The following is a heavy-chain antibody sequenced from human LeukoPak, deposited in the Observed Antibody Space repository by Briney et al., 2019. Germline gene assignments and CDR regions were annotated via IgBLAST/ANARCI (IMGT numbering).Heavy chain of an antibody. CDR3: ARGRGYSYPGDFDY. V-gene: IGHV4-39*07. J-gene: IGHJ4*02. CDR2: IYYSGST. D-gene: IGHD5-18*01. Sequence: PSETLSLTCTVSGGSISSSSYYWGWIRQPPGKGLEWIGSIYYSGSTYYNPSLKSRVTISVDTSKNQFSLKLSSVTAADTAMYYCARGRGYSYPGDFDYWGQGTLVTVSS. CDR1: GGSISSSSYY.